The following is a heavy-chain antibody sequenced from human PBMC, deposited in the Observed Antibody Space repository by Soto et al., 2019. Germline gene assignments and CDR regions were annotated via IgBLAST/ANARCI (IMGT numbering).Heavy chain of an antibody. D-gene: IGHD5-12*01. CDR1: GGSISSYY. V-gene: IGHV4-59*01. J-gene: IGHJ4*02. Sequence: SETLSLTCPVSGGSISSYYWNWIRQPPGKGLEWIGYIYYTGNTNYNPSLKSRVTISLDTSKNQFSLRLSSVTAADTAVYYCARGRGMATIFDYWGQGTLVTVSS. CDR3: ARGRGMATIFDY. CDR2: IYYTGNT.